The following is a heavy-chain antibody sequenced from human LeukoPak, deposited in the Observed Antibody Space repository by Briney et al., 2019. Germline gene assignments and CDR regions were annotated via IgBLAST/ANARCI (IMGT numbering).Heavy chain of an antibody. J-gene: IGHJ6*02. CDR2: ITRSSSTI. Sequence: GGSLSLPCAACGFTFSSYSMNWVRKAPGKGLEWVSYITRSSSTIYYADSVRGRFTISRDNARNSLYLQMNSLRAEDSAVYYCARETESYYYYGMDVWGQGTTVTVSS. D-gene: IGHD3-10*01. V-gene: IGHV3-48*04. CDR1: GFTFSSYS. CDR3: ARETESYYYYGMDV.